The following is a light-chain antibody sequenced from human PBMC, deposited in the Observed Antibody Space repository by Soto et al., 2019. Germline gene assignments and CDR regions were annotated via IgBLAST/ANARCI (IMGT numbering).Light chain of an antibody. V-gene: IGLV1-47*01. Sequence: QSVLTQPPSTSGTPGQRVTISCSGSSSNIGSRSVHWFQQLPATAPKLLIYRDNQRPSGVPDRFSGSKSGTSASLAISGLRSDDEADYYCAAWDDSLRGWVFGGGTKLTVL. CDR2: RDN. CDR1: SSNIGSRS. J-gene: IGLJ3*02. CDR3: AAWDDSLRGWV.